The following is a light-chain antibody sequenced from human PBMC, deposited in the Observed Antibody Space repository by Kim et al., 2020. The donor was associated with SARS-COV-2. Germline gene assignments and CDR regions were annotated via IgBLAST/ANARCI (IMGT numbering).Light chain of an antibody. CDR3: QQYYNYPTWT. CDR1: QGVSTW. CDR2: KGS. Sequence: SVGERATIPCRASQGVSTWLAGYQQKQGKGAKLLIVKGSSVESRVPSGLSGSGSGTEFTLTISSLQADDFATYYCQQYYNYPTWTFGQGTKVDIK. J-gene: IGKJ1*01. V-gene: IGKV1-5*03.